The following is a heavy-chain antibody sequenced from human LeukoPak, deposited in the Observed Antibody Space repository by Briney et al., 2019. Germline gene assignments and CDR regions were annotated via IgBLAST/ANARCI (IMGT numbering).Heavy chain of an antibody. CDR2: ISYDGSNK. J-gene: IGHJ6*04. CDR1: GFTFSSYA. V-gene: IGHV3-30*04. D-gene: IGHD3-9*01. CDR3: ARDLDDILTGAYYYYYGMDV. Sequence: PGGSLRLSCAASGFTFSSYAMHWVRQAPGKGLEWVAVISYDGSNKYYADSAKGRFTISRDNSKNTLYLQMNSLRAEDTAVYYCARDLDDILTGAYYYYYGMDVWGKGTTVTVSS.